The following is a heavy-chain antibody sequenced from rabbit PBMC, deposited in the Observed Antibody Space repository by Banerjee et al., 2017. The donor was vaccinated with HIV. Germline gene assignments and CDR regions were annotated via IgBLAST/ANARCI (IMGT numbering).Heavy chain of an antibody. CDR3: TRAAGYGGYGFATGFTL. V-gene: IGHV1S47*01. CDR1: GLDFSSSYY. J-gene: IGHJ4*01. D-gene: IGHD6-1*01. Sequence: QEQLVESGGGLVQPEGSLTLTCTASGLDFSSSYYMCWVRQAPGKGLEWIACIAPDYGITDYASWVNGRFTISLDNAQNTVFLQMTSLTAADTATYFCTRAAGYGGYGFATGFTLWGPGTLVT. CDR2: IAPDYGIT.